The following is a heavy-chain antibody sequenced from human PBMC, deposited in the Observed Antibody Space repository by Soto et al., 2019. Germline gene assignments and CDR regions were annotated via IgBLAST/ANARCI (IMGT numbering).Heavy chain of an antibody. D-gene: IGHD2-2*01. Sequence: PGGSLLLSCAAPGFTFGSFWMRWVRKVPGKGLEWVANIKQDGSEKYYVDSVKGRFTISRDNAKNSLYRQMNSLRAEDTAVYYCARTPAGPGDYFDYWGQGTLVTVSS. J-gene: IGHJ4*02. CDR3: ARTPAGPGDYFDY. CDR1: GFTFGSFW. V-gene: IGHV3-7*01. CDR2: IKQDGSEK.